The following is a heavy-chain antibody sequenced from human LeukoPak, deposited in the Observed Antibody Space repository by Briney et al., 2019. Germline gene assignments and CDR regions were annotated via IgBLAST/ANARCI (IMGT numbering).Heavy chain of an antibody. CDR2: INHSGST. CDR3: ACLGYSSGWYRDY. D-gene: IGHD6-19*01. J-gene: IGHJ4*02. CDR1: GGSFSGYY. Sequence: PSETLSLTCAVYGGSFSGYYWSLIRQPPWKGLEWIGEINHSGSTNYNPSLKSRVTISVDTSKNQFSLKLSSVTAADTAVYYCACLGYSSGWYRDYWGQGTLVTVSS. V-gene: IGHV4-34*01.